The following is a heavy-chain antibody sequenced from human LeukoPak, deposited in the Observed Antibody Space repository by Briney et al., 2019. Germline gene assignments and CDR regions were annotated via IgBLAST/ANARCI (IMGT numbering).Heavy chain of an antibody. CDR2: IRQDGSQK. Sequence: GGPLRPSCEASGATFSSSWMSWVGQAPGKGPEWVANIRQDGSQKYYVDSVKGRFTISRDNAKNSMYLQMNSLRAEDTAVYYCAREARISIFGVVFDPWGQGTLVTVSS. D-gene: IGHD3-3*01. V-gene: IGHV3-7*01. CDR3: AREARISIFGVVFDP. J-gene: IGHJ5*02. CDR1: GATFSSSW.